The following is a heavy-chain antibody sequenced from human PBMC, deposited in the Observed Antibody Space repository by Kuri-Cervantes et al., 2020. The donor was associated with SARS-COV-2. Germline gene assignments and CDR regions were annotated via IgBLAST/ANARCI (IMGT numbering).Heavy chain of an antibody. J-gene: IGHJ4*02. CDR1: GFTFSSYG. CDR3: GRSYDY. CDR2: IWYDGSNK. Sequence: GGSLRLSCAASGFTFSSYGMHWVRQAPGKGLEWVAVIWYDGSNKYYADSVKGRFTISRDNAKNSLYLQMNSLRAEDTAVYYCGRSYDYWGQGTLVTVSS. V-gene: IGHV3-33*01.